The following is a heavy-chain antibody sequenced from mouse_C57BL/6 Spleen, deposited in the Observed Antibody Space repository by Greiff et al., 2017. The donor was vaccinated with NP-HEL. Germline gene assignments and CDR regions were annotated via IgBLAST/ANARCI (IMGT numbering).Heavy chain of an antibody. D-gene: IGHD2-4*01. J-gene: IGHJ3*01. CDR2: INPGSGGT. V-gene: IGHV1-54*01. CDR3: ARAFYDYDKAWFAY. CDR1: GYAFTNYL. Sequence: QVQLQQSGAELVRPGTSVKVSCKASGYAFTNYLIEWVKQRPGQGLEWIGVINPGSGGTNYNEKFKGKATLTADKSSSTAYMQLSSLTPEDSAVYFCARAFYDYDKAWFAYWGQGTLVTVSA.